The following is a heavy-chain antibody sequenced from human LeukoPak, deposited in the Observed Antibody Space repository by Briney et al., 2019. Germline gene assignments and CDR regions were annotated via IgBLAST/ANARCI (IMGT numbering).Heavy chain of an antibody. CDR3: TTDLIVVVTAGEDYFDY. Sequence: GGSLRLSCAASGFTFSNARMSWVRQAPGKGLEWVGRIKSKTDGGTTDYAAPVKGRFTISRDDSKNTLYLQMNSLKTEDTAVYYCTTDLIVVVTAGEDYFDYWGQGTLVTVSS. CDR2: IKSKTDGGTT. CDR1: GFTFSNAR. J-gene: IGHJ4*02. V-gene: IGHV3-15*01. D-gene: IGHD2-21*02.